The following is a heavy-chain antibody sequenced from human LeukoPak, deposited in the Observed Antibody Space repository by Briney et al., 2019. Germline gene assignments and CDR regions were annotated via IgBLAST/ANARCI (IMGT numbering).Heavy chain of an antibody. CDR2: INPNSGGT. J-gene: IGHJ5*02. Sequence: GASVKVSCKASGYTFTGYYMHWVRQAPGQGLEWMGWINPNSGGTNYAQKFQGRVTMTRDTSISTAYMELSRLRSDDTAVYYCARAYYYDSSGYSNNWFDPWGQGTLVTVSS. V-gene: IGHV1-2*02. D-gene: IGHD3-22*01. CDR3: ARAYYYDSSGYSNNWFDP. CDR1: GYTFTGYY.